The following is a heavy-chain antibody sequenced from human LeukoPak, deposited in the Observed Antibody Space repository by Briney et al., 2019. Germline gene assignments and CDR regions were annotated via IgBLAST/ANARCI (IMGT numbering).Heavy chain of an antibody. CDR3: ARAVGTHYYDSSGYRVRGAFDI. D-gene: IGHD3-22*01. CDR2: IYHSGST. J-gene: IGHJ3*02. Sequence: SETPSLTCTVSGYSISSGYYWGWIRQPPGKGLEWIGSIYHSGSTYYNPSLKSRVTISVDTSKNQFSLKLSSVTAADTAVYYCARAVGTHYYDSSGYRVRGAFDIWGQGTMVTVSS. V-gene: IGHV4-38-2*02. CDR1: GYSISSGYY.